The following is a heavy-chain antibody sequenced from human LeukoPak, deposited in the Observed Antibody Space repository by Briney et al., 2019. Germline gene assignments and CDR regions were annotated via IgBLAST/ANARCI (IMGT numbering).Heavy chain of an antibody. CDR1: GGSISTYY. J-gene: IGHJ3*02. CDR2: LYYSGIT. V-gene: IGHV4-59*01. D-gene: IGHD4-17*01. CDR3: ARRQDYADYDLGAFDI. Sequence: SETLSLTCTVSGGSISTYYWSWFRQPPGKGLEWIGYLYYSGITKYNPSLKSRVTISVDTSRNQVSLKLNSVTAADTAVYYCARRQDYADYDLGAFDIWGQGTMVTVSS.